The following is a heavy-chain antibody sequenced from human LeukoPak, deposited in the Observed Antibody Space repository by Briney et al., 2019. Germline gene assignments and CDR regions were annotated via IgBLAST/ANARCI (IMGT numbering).Heavy chain of an antibody. D-gene: IGHD1-14*01. CDR3: ARGGLEPVDY. J-gene: IGHJ4*02. Sequence: GGSLRLSCAVSGFTFSDYYMSWIRQAPGKGLEWVSYISSGGSTISHADSVKGRFTISRDNAENSLYLQMNGLRAEDTAVYYCARGGLEPVDYWGQGTLVTVSS. V-gene: IGHV3-11*04. CDR2: ISSGGSTI. CDR1: GFTFSDYY.